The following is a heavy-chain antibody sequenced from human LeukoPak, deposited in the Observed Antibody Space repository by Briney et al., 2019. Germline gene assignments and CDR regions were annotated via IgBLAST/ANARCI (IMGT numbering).Heavy chain of an antibody. Sequence: GASVKVSCKASGYTLTSYDINWVRQATGQGLEWMGWMNPNSGNTGYAQKFQGRVTMTRNTSISTAYMELSSLRSEDTAVYYCARGLPWELYTVDYWGQGTLVTVSS. CDR1: GYTLTSYD. V-gene: IGHV1-8*01. J-gene: IGHJ4*02. CDR2: MNPNSGNT. D-gene: IGHD1-26*01. CDR3: ARGLPWELYTVDY.